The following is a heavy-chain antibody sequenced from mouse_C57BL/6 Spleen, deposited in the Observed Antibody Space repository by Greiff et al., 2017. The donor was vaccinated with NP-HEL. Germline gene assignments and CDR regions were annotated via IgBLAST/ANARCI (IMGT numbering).Heavy chain of an antibody. Sequence: DVQLQESGGGLVKPGGSLKLSCAASGFTFSDYGMHWVRQAPEKGLEWVAYISSGSSTIYYEDTVKGRFTISRDNAKNTLFLQMSRLRSEDTAMYYCARAVLHFDYWGQGTTLTVSS. CDR3: ARAVLHFDY. D-gene: IGHD1-1*01. CDR2: ISSGSSTI. J-gene: IGHJ2*01. V-gene: IGHV5-17*01. CDR1: GFTFSDYG.